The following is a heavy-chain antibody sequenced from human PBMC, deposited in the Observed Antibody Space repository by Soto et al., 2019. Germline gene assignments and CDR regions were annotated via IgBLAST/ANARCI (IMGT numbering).Heavy chain of an antibody. CDR3: TVRSMGDVDS. J-gene: IGHJ4*02. V-gene: IGHV1-69*01. Sequence: QVHLVQSRAEVKKPGSSVKVSCTASGGTFGTYIISWVRQGPGQGLEWMGGIIPIFGTTTYAQKFQGRVTITADESSGTAYMDLSSLRSGDTALYYCTVRSMGDVDSWGQGTLVAVSS. D-gene: IGHD1-26*01. CDR1: GGTFGTYI. CDR2: IIPIFGTT.